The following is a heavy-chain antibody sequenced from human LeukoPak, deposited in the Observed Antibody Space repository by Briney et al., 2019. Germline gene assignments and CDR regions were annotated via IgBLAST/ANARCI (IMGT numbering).Heavy chain of an antibody. Sequence: SETLSLTCAVYGGSFSDDYWTWIRQPPGKGLEWIGENTQSGRTNYNPSLKSRVTISVDTSKHQFSLNLGSVTAADTAVYYCARGLSSGWVDYWGQGTLVTVSS. CDR3: ARGLSSGWVDY. CDR2: NTQSGRT. CDR1: GGSFSDDY. D-gene: IGHD6-19*01. V-gene: IGHV4-34*01. J-gene: IGHJ4*02.